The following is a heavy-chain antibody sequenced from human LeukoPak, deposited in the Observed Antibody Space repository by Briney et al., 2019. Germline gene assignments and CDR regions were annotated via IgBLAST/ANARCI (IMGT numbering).Heavy chain of an antibody. CDR2: IYPADPDT. D-gene: IGHD3-3*01. V-gene: IGHV5-51*01. CDR1: GYSFTSYW. J-gene: IGHJ4*02. CDR3: VTLGFWSGYFDN. Sequence: GESLKISCKGSGYSFTSYWVGWVRQMPGKGLEWMGIIYPADPDTRYSPSFQGQVTISADKSISTAYLQWSSLKASDTAMYYCVTLGFWSGYFDNWGQGTLVTVSS.